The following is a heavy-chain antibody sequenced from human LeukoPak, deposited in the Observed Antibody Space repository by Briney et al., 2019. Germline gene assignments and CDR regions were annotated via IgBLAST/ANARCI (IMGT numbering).Heavy chain of an antibody. Sequence: SVKVSCKASGGTFSSYAISWVRQAPGQGLEWMGGIIPIFGTANYAQKFQGRVTITADESTSTAYMELSSLRSEDTAVYYCARGGYDYVWGSYRHFDYWGQGTLVTVSS. V-gene: IGHV1-69*13. J-gene: IGHJ4*02. CDR1: GGTFSSYA. CDR2: IIPIFGTA. CDR3: ARGGYDYVWGSYRHFDY. D-gene: IGHD3-16*02.